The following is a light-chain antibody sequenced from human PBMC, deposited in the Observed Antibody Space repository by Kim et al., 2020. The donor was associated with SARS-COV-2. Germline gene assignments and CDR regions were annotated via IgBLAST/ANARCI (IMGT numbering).Light chain of an antibody. Sequence: QAVVTQEPSLTVSPGGTVTLTCASSTGAVTSDYYPNWFQQKPGQAPRALIYTTSVRHSWTPARFSGSLLGGKAALTLSGVQPEDEAEYYCLLFYARVWVFGGGTQLTVL. CDR2: TTS. V-gene: IGLV7-43*01. J-gene: IGLJ3*02. CDR1: TGAVTSDYY. CDR3: LLFYARVWV.